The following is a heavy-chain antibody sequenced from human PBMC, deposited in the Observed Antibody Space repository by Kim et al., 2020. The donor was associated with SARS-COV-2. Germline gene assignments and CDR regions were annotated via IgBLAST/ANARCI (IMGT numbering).Heavy chain of an antibody. CDR2: ISYDGSNK. V-gene: IGHV3-33*05. Sequence: GGSLRLSCAASGFTFSSYGMHWVRQAPGKGLEWVAVISYDGSNKYYADSVKGRFTISRDNSKNTLYLQMNSLRAEDTAVYYCARVYYPRYCGGDCYNYYGMDVWGQGTTVTVSS. D-gene: IGHD2-21*02. CDR1: GFTFSSYG. J-gene: IGHJ6*02. CDR3: ARVYYPRYCGGDCYNYYGMDV.